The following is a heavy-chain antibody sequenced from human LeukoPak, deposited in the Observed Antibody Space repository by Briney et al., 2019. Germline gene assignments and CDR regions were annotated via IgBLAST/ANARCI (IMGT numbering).Heavy chain of an antibody. J-gene: IGHJ3*02. CDR3: AREDIDYYGSGSLGAFDI. V-gene: IGHV3-48*01. Sequence: PGGSLRLSCAASGFTFSYYSMNWVRQAPGKGLEWVSHISSSSKTIYYADSVKGRFTISRDNSKNTLYLQMNSLRAEDTAVYYCAREDIDYYGSGSLGAFDIWGQGTMVTVSS. D-gene: IGHD3-10*01. CDR2: ISSSSKTI. CDR1: GFTFSYYS.